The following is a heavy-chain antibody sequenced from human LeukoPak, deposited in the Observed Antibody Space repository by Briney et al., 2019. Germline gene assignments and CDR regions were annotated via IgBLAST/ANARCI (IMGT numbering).Heavy chain of an antibody. J-gene: IGHJ4*02. D-gene: IGHD2-2*01. V-gene: IGHV1-2*02. CDR1: RYIFTGYF. CDR2: INPKNGGT. Sequence: GASVKVSCKASRYIFTGYFIHWVRQVPGQGLEWMGWINPKNGGTNPAEKFQGRVTMTRDTSLSTAFMELTGLTSDDTAVYFCAREPPYTGHCGITTCDVSRFDLWGQGTLVTVSS. CDR3: AREPPYTGHCGITTCDVSRFDL.